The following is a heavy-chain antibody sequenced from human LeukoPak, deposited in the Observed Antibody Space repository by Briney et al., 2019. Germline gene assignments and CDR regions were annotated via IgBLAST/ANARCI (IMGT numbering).Heavy chain of an antibody. D-gene: IGHD3-10*01. CDR2: ISASGADT. J-gene: IGHJ4*02. CDR1: GFTLSSYA. V-gene: IGHV3-23*01. Sequence: PGGSLRLSCAASGFTLSSYATSWVRQAPGKGLEWVSAISASGADTYYADSVKGRFTISRDTSKNTVYLQMNSLRDEDTAVYYCAKQLDSGNFYPTGVDYWGQGTLVTVSS. CDR3: AKQLDSGNFYPTGVDY.